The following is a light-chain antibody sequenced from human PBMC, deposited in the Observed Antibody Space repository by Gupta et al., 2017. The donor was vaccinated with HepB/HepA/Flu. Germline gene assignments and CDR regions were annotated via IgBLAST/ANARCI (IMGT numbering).Light chain of an antibody. V-gene: IGKV2-28*01. CDR1: QCLLHSNGSNY. Sequence: VLAQFPLCLPVTPGEQASNHCRSSQCLLHSNGSNYLDWYQQKPGQSPQLLIYVGSNRASGVPDRFSGSGSGTDFTLKISRVEADDVGIYYCMQRLQTPQVTFGQGTRLEIK. CDR2: VGS. CDR3: MQRLQTPQVT. J-gene: IGKJ5*01.